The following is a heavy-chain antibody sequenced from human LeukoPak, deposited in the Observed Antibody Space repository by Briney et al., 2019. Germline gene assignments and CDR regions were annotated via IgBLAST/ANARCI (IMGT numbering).Heavy chain of an antibody. V-gene: IGHV4-34*01. D-gene: IGHD6-19*01. CDR3: ARAVGGVIAVAGTLYFDY. J-gene: IGHJ4*02. CDR1: GGSFSAYY. CDR2: INHSGST. Sequence: SETLSLNCAVYGGSFSAYYWSWVRQPPGKGLEWIGEINHSGSTNYNPSLKSRVTISVDTSKNQFSLKLSSVTAADTAVYYCARAVGGVIAVAGTLYFDYWGQGTLVTVSS.